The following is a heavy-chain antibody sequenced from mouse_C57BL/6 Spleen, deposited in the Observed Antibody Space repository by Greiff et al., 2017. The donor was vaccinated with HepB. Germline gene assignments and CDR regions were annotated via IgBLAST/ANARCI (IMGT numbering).Heavy chain of an antibody. V-gene: IGHV1-55*01. D-gene: IGHD2-1*01. CDR1: GYTFTSYW. Sequence: QVQLQQPGAELVKPGASVKMSCKASGYTFTSYWITWVKQRPGQGLEWIGDIYPGSGSTNYNEKFKSKATLAVDTSSSTAYMQRSSLTSEDSAVYYCAGGNPAWFAYWGQGTLVTVSA. CDR2: IYPGSGST. CDR3: AGGNPAWFAY. J-gene: IGHJ3*01.